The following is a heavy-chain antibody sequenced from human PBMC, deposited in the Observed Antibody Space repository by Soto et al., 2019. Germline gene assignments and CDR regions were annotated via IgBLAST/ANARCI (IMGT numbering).Heavy chain of an antibody. CDR3: AREPRYYDSSGYYIELYAFDI. Sequence: EVQLVESGGGLVQPGGSLRLSCAACGFTFSSYSMKWVRQAPGKGLEWVSYISSSSSNIYYAHSVKGRFTISRDNAKNSLYLQMKSLRAEDTTVYYCAREPRYYDSSGYYIELYAFDIWGQGTMVTVSS. D-gene: IGHD3-22*01. J-gene: IGHJ3*02. CDR1: GFTFSSYS. CDR2: ISSSSSNI. V-gene: IGHV3-48*01.